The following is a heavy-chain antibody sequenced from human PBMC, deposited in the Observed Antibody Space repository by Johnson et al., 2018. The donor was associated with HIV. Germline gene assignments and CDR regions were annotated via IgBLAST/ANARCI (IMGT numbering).Heavy chain of an antibody. V-gene: IGHV3-13*01. CDR1: GFAFSSYA. CDR2: IGTAGDT. D-gene: IGHD1-26*01. J-gene: IGHJ3*02. CDR3: ARGGRQWELLVDDAFDI. Sequence: EVQLVESGGGLVQPGGSLRLSCAASGFAFSSYAMTWVRQAPGKGLEWVSAIGTAGDTYYPGSVKGRFTISRENAKNSLYLQMNSLRAGDTAVYSCARGGRQWELLVDDAFDIWGQGTMVTVSS.